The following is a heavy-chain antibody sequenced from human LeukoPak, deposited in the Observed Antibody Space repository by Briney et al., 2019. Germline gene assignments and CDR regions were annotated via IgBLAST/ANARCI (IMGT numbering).Heavy chain of an antibody. CDR2: INHSGST. Sequence: PSETLSLTCTVSGYSISNGYYWGWIRQPPGKGLEWIGEINHSGSTNYNPSLKSRVTISVDTSKNQFSLKLSSVTAADTAVYYCARRANIYYYYYMDVWGQGTMVTVSS. J-gene: IGHJ6*03. CDR3: ARRANIYYYYYMDV. CDR1: GYSISNGYY. V-gene: IGHV4-38-2*02.